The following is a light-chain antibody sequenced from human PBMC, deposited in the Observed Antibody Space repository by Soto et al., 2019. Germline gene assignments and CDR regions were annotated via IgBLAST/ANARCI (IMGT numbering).Light chain of an antibody. CDR1: SSDVVAYKY. CDR2: EVT. CDR3: TSYVGNDIWV. Sequence: QSALTQPPSASGSPGQSVTISCTGTSSDVVAYKYVSWYQQYPGKAPKLMIYEVTKRPSGVPDGFSGSKSGNTASLTVSGLQADDEADYYCTSYVGNDIWVFGGGTKVTVL. V-gene: IGLV2-8*01. J-gene: IGLJ3*02.